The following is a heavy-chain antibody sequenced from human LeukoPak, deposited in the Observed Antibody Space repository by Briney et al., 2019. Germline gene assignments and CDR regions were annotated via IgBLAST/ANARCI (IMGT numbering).Heavy chain of an antibody. J-gene: IGHJ6*02. CDR2: ISAYNGNT. CDR3: ARDPKWLAYYYYGMDV. Sequence: GASVKVSCKASGYTFTSYGISWVRQAPGQGLEWMGWISAYNGNTNYAQKLQGRVTMTTDTSTSTAYMELRSLRSDDTAVYYCARDPKWLAYYYYGMDVWGRGTTVTVSS. D-gene: IGHD6-19*01. V-gene: IGHV1-18*01. CDR1: GYTFTSYG.